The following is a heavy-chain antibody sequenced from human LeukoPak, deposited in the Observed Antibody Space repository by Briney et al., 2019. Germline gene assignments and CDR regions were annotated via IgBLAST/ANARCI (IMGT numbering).Heavy chain of an antibody. J-gene: IGHJ4*02. D-gene: IGHD2-2*01. CDR2: IYYSGST. Sequence: SETLSLTCTVSGGSISSYYWSWSRQPPGKGLEWIGYIYYSGSTNYNPSLKSRVTISVDTSKNQFSLKLSSVTAADTAVYYCARRGYCSGTSCYSFDFWGQGTLVTVSS. CDR1: GGSISSYY. V-gene: IGHV4-59*08. CDR3: ARRGYCSGTSCYSFDF.